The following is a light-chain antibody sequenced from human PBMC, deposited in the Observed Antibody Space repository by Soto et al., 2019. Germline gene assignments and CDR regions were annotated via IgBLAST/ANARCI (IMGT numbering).Light chain of an antibody. Sequence: QSVLTQPASVCGSPGQWITISCTGNSSDVGGYNYVSWYQQHPGKAPKLMIYDVSNRPSGVSNRFSGSKSGNTASLTISGLQADDEADYFCGSCTSRSSLCVFGTGTKV. V-gene: IGLV2-14*01. CDR1: SSDVGGYNY. J-gene: IGLJ1*01. CDR3: GSCTSRSSLCV. CDR2: DVS.